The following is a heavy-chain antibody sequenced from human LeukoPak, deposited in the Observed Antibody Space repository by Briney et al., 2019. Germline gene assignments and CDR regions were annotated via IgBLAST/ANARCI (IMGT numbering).Heavy chain of an antibody. J-gene: IGHJ3*02. CDR2: IYYSGST. D-gene: IGHD1-26*01. CDR3: ARAPIVGATDAFDI. V-gene: IGHV4-59*01. Sequence: SETLSLTCTVSGGSISSYYWSWIRQPPGKGLEWIGYIYYSGSTNYNPSLKSRVTISVDTSKDQFSLKLSSVTAADTAVYYCARAPIVGATDAFDIWGQGTMVTVSS. CDR1: GGSISSYY.